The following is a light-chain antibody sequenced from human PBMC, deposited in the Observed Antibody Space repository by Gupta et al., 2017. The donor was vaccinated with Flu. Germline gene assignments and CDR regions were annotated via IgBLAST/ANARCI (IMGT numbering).Light chain of an antibody. J-gene: IGLJ3*02. CDR2: DNN. Sequence: QSVLTQPPSVSAAPGQKVTISCSGSISNIGNNYVPWYQQLPGTAPKLLIYDNNKRPSGIPDRFSGSKSGTSATLGITGLQTGDEADYYCGTWDSSLSAWVFGGGTKLTVL. CDR1: ISNIGNNY. CDR3: GTWDSSLSAWV. V-gene: IGLV1-51*01.